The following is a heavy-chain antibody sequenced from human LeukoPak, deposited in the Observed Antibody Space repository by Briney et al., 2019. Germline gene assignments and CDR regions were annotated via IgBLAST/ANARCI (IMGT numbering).Heavy chain of an antibody. CDR1: NGSISSGAYY. V-gene: IGHV3-23*01. D-gene: IGHD6-19*01. CDR3: AKVRRPIAVAGPYFAD. CDR2: ISGSGGST. Sequence: ETLSLTCTVSNGSISSGAYYWSWVRQAPGKGLEWVSAISGSGGSTYYADSVKGRFTISRDNSKNTLYLQMNSLRAEDTAVYYCAKVRRPIAVAGPYFADWGQGTLVTVSS. J-gene: IGHJ4*02.